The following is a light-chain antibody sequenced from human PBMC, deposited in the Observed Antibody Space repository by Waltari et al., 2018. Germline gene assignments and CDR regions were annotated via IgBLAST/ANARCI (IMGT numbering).Light chain of an antibody. Sequence: EAMMTQSPATLSVSPGDRATLSCRPSQSVRNNVAWFQQKPGQAPSLLIYHAPTRAPGVPARFSGSGSGTEFTLTISSLQTEDFAVYYCQQYNNWPLYTFGQGTKLEIK. CDR1: QSVRNN. J-gene: IGKJ2*01. V-gene: IGKV3-15*01. CDR3: QQYNNWPLYT. CDR2: HAP.